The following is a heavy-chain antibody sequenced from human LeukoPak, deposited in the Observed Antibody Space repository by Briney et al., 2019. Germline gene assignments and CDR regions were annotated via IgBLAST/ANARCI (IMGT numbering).Heavy chain of an antibody. CDR2: INHSGST. CDR3: ARQYCSSTSCYFDY. J-gene: IGHJ4*02. D-gene: IGHD2-2*01. Sequence: SGTLSLTCTVSGGSISSSYWWSWVRQPPGMGLEWIGEINHSGSTNYNPSLKSRVTISVDTSKNQFSLKLSSVTAADTAVYYCARQYCSSTSCYFDYWGQGTLVTVSS. V-gene: IGHV4-4*02. CDR1: GGSISSSYW.